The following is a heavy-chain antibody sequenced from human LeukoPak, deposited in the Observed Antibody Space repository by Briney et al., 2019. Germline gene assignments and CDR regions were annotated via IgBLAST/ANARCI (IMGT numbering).Heavy chain of an antibody. J-gene: IGHJ4*02. CDR1: GFIFSSFG. D-gene: IGHD1-26*01. CDR3: AREVGSFDY. CDR2: ISGSGGST. Sequence: GGTLRLSCAASGFIFSSFGMSWVRQAPGKGLEWVSCISGSGGSTYYADSVKGRFTISRDNSKNTLYLQMNSLRAEDTAVYYCAREVGSFDYWGQGTLVTVSS. V-gene: IGHV3-23*01.